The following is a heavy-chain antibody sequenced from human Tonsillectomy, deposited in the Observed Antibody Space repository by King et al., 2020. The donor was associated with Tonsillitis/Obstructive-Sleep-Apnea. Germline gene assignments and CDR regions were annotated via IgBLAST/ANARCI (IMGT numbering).Heavy chain of an antibody. Sequence: VQLVESGGGLIQPGGSLRLSCAASGFTVSSNYMSWVRQAPGKGLEWVSVIYSGGSTYYADSVKGRFTISRDNSKNTLYLQMNSLRAEDTAVYYCASPVVPANRDYYYYYMDVWGKGTTVTVSS. CDR2: IYSGGST. D-gene: IGHD2-2*01. J-gene: IGHJ6*03. CDR1: GFTVSSNY. CDR3: ASPVVPANRDYYYYYMDV. V-gene: IGHV3-53*01.